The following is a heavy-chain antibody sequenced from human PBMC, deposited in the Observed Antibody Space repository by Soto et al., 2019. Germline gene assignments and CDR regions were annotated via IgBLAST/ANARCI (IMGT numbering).Heavy chain of an antibody. CDR3: ARGLPPYIAVAGDYYYYMDV. J-gene: IGHJ6*03. D-gene: IGHD6-19*01. Sequence: AASVKVSCKASGYTFTSYDINWVRQATGQGLEWMGWMNPNSGNTGYAQKFQGRVTMTRNTSISTAYMELSSLRSEDTAVYYCARGLPPYIAVAGDYYYYMDVWGKGTTVTVSS. CDR2: MNPNSGNT. V-gene: IGHV1-8*01. CDR1: GYTFTSYD.